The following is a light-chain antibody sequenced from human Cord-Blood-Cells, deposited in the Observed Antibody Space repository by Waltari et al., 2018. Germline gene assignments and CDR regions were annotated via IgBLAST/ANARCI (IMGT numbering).Light chain of an antibody. CDR3: MQALQTPYT. CDR1: QSLLHSNGYNY. Sequence: DIVMTQSPLSLPVTPGEPVSISCRSSQSLLHSNGYNYLDWYLQKPGQSPQLLIYLGSSRASGVPDRFSGSGSGTDFTLKISRVEAEDVGVYYCMQALQTPYTFGQGTKLEIK. J-gene: IGKJ2*01. V-gene: IGKV2-28*01. CDR2: LGS.